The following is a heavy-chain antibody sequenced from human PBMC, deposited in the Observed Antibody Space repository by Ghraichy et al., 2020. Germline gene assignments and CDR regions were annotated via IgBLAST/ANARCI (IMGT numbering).Heavy chain of an antibody. CDR2: INDRDRST. J-gene: IGHJ4*02. V-gene: IGHV3-23*01. D-gene: IGHD2-15*01. CDR3: ATICRGGSCYFDF. CDR1: EFTFSTYA. Sequence: GGSLRLSCAASEFTFSTYAMSWVRQAPGSGLEWVSAINDRDRSTFYADSVKGRFTISRDNSQNTVYLQMNSLRAEDTAVYFCATICRGGSCYFDFWGQGTLVTVSS.